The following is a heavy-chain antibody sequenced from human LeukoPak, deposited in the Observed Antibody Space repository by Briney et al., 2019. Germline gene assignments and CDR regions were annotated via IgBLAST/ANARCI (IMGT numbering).Heavy chain of an antibody. J-gene: IGHJ6*03. V-gene: IGHV1-46*01. D-gene: IGHD3-10*01. CDR1: GYTFTSYY. CDR2: INPSGGST. CDR3: ARGPDGSGSGRHYYYYYMDV. Sequence: ASVKVSCKASGYTFTSYYMHCVRQAPGQGLEWMGIINPSGGSTSYAQKFQGRVTMTRDMSTSTVYMELRSLRSEDTAVYYCARGPDGSGSGRHYYYYYMDVWGKGTTVTVSS.